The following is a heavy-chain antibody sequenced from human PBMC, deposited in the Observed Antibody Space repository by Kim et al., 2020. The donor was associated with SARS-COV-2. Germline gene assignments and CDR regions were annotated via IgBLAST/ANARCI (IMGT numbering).Heavy chain of an antibody. V-gene: IGHV3-30*18. CDR3: AKDPRNYYGSGLAVYYYYYGMDI. CDR1: GFTFSSYG. D-gene: IGHD3-10*01. Sequence: GGSLRLSCAASGFTFSSYGMHWVRQAPGKGLEWVAVISYDGSNKYYADSVKGRFTISRDNSKNTLYLQMNSLRAEDTAVYYCAKDPRNYYGSGLAVYYYYYGMDIWGEGTTVTVSS. CDR2: ISYDGSNK. J-gene: IGHJ6*04.